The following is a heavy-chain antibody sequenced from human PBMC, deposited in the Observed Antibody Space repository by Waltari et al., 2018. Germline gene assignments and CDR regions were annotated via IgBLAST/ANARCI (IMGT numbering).Heavy chain of an antibody. CDR2: MNPNSGNT. Sequence: QVQLVQSGAAVKKPGAAVKVSCKTSGYTFANYDINWLRQATGQGIEWMGWMNPNSGNTGFAQKFQDRLIMTATTAITTAYMELTGLTSDDTAVYYCARGAAPGKGAHWFDPWGQGTLVIVSS. D-gene: IGHD6-13*01. J-gene: IGHJ5*02. CDR3: ARGAAPGKGAHWFDP. CDR1: GYTFANYD. V-gene: IGHV1-8*01.